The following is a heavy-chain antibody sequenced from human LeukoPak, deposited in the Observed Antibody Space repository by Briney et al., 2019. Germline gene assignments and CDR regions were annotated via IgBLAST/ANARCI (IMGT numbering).Heavy chain of an antibody. CDR3: ARDRYITIFGVVNNYYYYYMDV. D-gene: IGHD3-3*01. CDR2: IYSGGST. J-gene: IGHJ6*03. V-gene: IGHV3-53*01. CDR1: GFTVSSNY. Sequence: GGSLRLSCAASGFTVSSNYMSWVRQAPGKGLEWVSVIYSGGSTYYADSVKGRFTISRDNSKNTLYLQMNSLRAGDTAVYYCARDRYITIFGVVNNYYYYYMDVWGKGTTVTVSS.